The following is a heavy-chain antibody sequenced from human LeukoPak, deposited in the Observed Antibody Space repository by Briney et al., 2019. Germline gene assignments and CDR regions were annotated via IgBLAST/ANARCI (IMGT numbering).Heavy chain of an antibody. V-gene: IGHV3-9*01. D-gene: IGHD5-18*01. CDR2: ISWNSGSI. CDR1: GFTFDDYA. CDR3: AKAIRGYSYGYDY. Sequence: PGGSLRLSCAASGFTFDDYATHWVRQAPGKGLEWVSGISWNSGSIVYADSVKGRFTISRDNAKNSLYLQMNSLRAEDTALYYCAKAIRGYSYGYDYWGQGTLVTVSS. J-gene: IGHJ4*02.